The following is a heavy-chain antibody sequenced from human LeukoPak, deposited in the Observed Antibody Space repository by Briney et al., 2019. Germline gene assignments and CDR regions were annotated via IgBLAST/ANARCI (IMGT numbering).Heavy chain of an antibody. V-gene: IGHV3-53*01. CDR1: GFTVSNNY. D-gene: IGHD4/OR15-4a*01. CDR3: AKAGLVRGGALDS. Sequence: GGSLRLSCAASGFTVSNNYMSWVRQAPGKGLEWVSVIYSGGSTDYADSVKGRFTISRDSSKHTLYLQMNSLRVEDTAVYYCAKAGLVRGGALDSWGQGTLVTVSS. CDR2: IYSGGST. J-gene: IGHJ4*02.